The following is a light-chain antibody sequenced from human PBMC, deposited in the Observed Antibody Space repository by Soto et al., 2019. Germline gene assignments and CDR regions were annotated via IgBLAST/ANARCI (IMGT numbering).Light chain of an antibody. Sequence: DIEITQSPSTLSASVGDRVTVTCRASQSISSWLAWYTQKPGKAPKLLIYKASSSESGAPSRFSGSGSGTEFTLTISSLQPDDFASYYCQQYNTYPTFGRGTKVDIK. CDR1: QSISSW. J-gene: IGKJ1*01. CDR3: QQYNTYPT. V-gene: IGKV1-5*03. CDR2: KAS.